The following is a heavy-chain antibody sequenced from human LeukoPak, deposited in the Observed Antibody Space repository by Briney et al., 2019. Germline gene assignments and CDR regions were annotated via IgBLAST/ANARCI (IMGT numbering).Heavy chain of an antibody. CDR1: GFTFSSYA. CDR2: ISVSGGST. J-gene: IGHJ4*02. CDR3: ANGPDSSSAYFDF. D-gene: IGHD6-6*01. Sequence: GGSLRLSCAASGFTFSSYAMSWVRQAPGKGLEWVSAISVSGGSTYYADSVKGRFTISRDNPKNTLPLPMNSLPAEDPAVYYCANGPDSSSAYFDFGGQGTLVTVSS. V-gene: IGHV3-23*01.